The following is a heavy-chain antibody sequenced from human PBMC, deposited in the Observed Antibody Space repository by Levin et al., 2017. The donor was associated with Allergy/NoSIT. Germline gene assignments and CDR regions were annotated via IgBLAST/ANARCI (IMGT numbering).Heavy chain of an antibody. Sequence: GGSLRLSCAASGFTFSSYGMHWVRQAPGKGLEWVAVISYDGSNKYYADSVKGRFTISRDNSKNTLYLQMNSLRAEDTAVYYCAKDKPDSSGWSSGMDVWGQGTTVTVSS. CDR3: AKDKPDSSGWSSGMDV. CDR2: ISYDGSNK. J-gene: IGHJ6*02. CDR1: GFTFSSYG. V-gene: IGHV3-30*18. D-gene: IGHD6-19*01.